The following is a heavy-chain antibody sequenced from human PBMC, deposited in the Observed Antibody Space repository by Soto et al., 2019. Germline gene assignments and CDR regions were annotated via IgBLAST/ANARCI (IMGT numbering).Heavy chain of an antibody. CDR2: ISGSGDKT. J-gene: IGHJ4*02. CDR3: AKGASHATFEK. V-gene: IGHV3-23*01. Sequence: EVHLLESGGDLVLPGGSLRLSCAASGFAFNDFAMNWVRQAPGKGPEWLSTISGSGDKTFHSDSVKGRFNISRDNSKNKMFLQMNSLRAEDTAIYYCAKGASHATFEKWGRATLVTVS. CDR1: GFAFNDFA.